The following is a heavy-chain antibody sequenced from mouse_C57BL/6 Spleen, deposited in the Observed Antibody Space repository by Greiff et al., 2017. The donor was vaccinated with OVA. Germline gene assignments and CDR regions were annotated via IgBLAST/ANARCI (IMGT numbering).Heavy chain of an antibody. CDR2: INPNNGGT. Sequence: EVQLQQSGPELVKPGASVKISCKASGYTFTDYYMNWVKQSHGKSLEWIGDINPNNGGTSYNQKFKGKATLTVDKSSSTAYMELRSLTSEDSAVYYCARELRRTGYYFDYWGQGTTLTVSS. D-gene: IGHD2-12*01. V-gene: IGHV1-26*01. CDR1: GYTFTDYY. J-gene: IGHJ2*01. CDR3: ARELRRTGYYFDY.